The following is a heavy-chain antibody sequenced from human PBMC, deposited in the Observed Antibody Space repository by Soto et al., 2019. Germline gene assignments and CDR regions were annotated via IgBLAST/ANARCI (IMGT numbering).Heavy chain of an antibody. J-gene: IGHJ6*02. D-gene: IGHD3-9*01. CDR3: ARHVKQLRYFDWYPYYYGMDV. Sequence: GESLKISCKGSGYSFTSYWISWVRQMPGKGLEWMGRIDPSDSYTNYSPSFQGHVTISADKSISTAYLQWSSLKASDTAMYYCARHVKQLRYFDWYPYYYGMDVWGQGTTVTVSS. V-gene: IGHV5-10-1*01. CDR2: IDPSDSYT. CDR1: GYSFTSYW.